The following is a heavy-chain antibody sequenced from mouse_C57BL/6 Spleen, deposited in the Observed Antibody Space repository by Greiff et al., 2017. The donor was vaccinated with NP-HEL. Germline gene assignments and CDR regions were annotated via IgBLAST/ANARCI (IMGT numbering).Heavy chain of an antibody. CDR2: INPGSGGT. CDR1: GYAFTNYL. V-gene: IGHV1-54*01. J-gene: IGHJ2*01. CDR3: ARKGGRLLSFDY. Sequence: VQLQQSGAELVRPGTSVKVSCKASGYAFTNYLIEWVKQRPGQGLEWIGVINPGSGGTNYNEKFKGKATLTADKSSSTAYMQLSSLTSEDSAVYFCARKGGRLLSFDYWGQGTTLTVSS. D-gene: IGHD2-3*01.